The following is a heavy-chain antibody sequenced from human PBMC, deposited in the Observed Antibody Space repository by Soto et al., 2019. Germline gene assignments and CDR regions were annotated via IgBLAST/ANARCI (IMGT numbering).Heavy chain of an antibody. D-gene: IGHD3-3*01. J-gene: IGHJ2*01. V-gene: IGHV1-46*01. CDR3: AFFFLLYGYHPDLHSFPSQRPFDL. Sequence: HCVRQAPAQKKKWMGIINPSGGSTSYAQKFQGRVTMTRDTSTSTVYMELSSLSSEDTAVYYCAFFFLLYGYHPDLHSFPSQRPFDL. CDR2: INPSGGST.